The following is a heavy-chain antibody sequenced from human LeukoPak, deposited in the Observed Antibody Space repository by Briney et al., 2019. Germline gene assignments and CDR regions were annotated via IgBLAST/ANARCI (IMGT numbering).Heavy chain of an antibody. D-gene: IGHD2-2*01. Sequence: SETLSLTCTVSGGSISSGSYYWSWIRQPAGKGLERIGRIYTSGSTNYNPSLKSRVTISVDTSKNQFSLKLSSVTAADTAVYYCARDHLLGYCSSTSCYPWGQGTLVTVSS. CDR2: IYTSGST. CDR1: GGSISSGSYY. J-gene: IGHJ5*02. CDR3: ARDHLLGYCSSTSCYP. V-gene: IGHV4-61*02.